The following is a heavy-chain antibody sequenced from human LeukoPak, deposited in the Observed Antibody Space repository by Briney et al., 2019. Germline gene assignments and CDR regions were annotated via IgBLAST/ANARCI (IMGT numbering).Heavy chain of an antibody. Sequence: GGSLRLSCAASGFTFSSYWMSWVRQAPGKGLEWVANIKEDGSEKYYVDSVKGRFTISRDNAKNSMYLQMNSLRAEDTAVYYCARAHTVSHAFDIWSQGTMVTVSS. CDR2: IKEDGSEK. J-gene: IGHJ3*02. CDR3: ARAHTVSHAFDI. V-gene: IGHV3-7*01. CDR1: GFTFSSYW. D-gene: IGHD4-11*01.